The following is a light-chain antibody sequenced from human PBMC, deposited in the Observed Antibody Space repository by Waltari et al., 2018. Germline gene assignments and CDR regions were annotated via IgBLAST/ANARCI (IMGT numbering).Light chain of an antibody. CDR2: DVS. CDR3: CSYVSGYIYD. V-gene: IGLV2-11*01. J-gene: IGLJ1*01. CDR1: SSDVF. Sequence: QSALTQPRSVSGSPGQSVTISCTGISSDVFVSWYQEHPGKAPKVVIYDVSKRTSGVPVRFSGSKSVSTASLTISGLQDEDEADYYCCSYVSGYIYDFGTGTKVTVL.